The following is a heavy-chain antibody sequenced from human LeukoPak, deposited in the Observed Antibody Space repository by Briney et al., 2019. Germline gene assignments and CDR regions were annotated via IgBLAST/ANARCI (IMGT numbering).Heavy chain of an antibody. V-gene: IGHV3-48*04. CDR1: GFTFSSYW. J-gene: IGHJ4*02. CDR3: ARGVGYSGYVDY. Sequence: PGGSLRLSCAASGFTFSSYWMNWVRQAPGKGLEWVSYISSGGSTIYYADSVKGRFTISRDNAKNSLYLQMNSLRAEDTAVYYCARGVGYSGYVDYWGQGTLVTVSS. CDR2: ISSGGSTI. D-gene: IGHD5-12*01.